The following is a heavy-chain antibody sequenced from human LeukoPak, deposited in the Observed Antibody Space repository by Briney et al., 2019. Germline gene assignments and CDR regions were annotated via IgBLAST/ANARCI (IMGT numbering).Heavy chain of an antibody. J-gene: IGHJ4*02. CDR3: ARGTITMVREVNHVFDS. V-gene: IGHV4-59*01. Sequence: SETLSLTCTVPGGFFSSYYWSWIRQPPGKGLEWLGYVYNSGSTKYKPSLKSRVTISVDTSKNEYSLRLNSVTAADTAVYFCARGTITMVREVNHVFDSWGQGRLVTVSS. CDR1: GGFFSSYY. D-gene: IGHD3-10*01. CDR2: VYNSGST.